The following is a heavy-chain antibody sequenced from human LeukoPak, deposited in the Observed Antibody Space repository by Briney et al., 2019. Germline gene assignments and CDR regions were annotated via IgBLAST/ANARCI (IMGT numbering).Heavy chain of an antibody. D-gene: IGHD2-15*01. CDR3: ARGRGEKARCRGGTCNNPEFDY. CDR1: GFTFSNYW. V-gene: IGHV3-7*01. CDR2: IQGGGSEK. Sequence: GGSLRLSCAASGFTFSNYWMNWVRQAPGKGLEWVANIQGGGSEKYYVDSVKGRFTISRDNAWDSLYLQMNSLTVEDTAVYYCARGRGEKARCRGGTCNNPEFDYWGQGVLVTVSS. J-gene: IGHJ4*02.